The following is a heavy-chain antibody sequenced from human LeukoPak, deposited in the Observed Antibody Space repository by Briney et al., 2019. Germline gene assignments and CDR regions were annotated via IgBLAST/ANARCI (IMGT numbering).Heavy chain of an antibody. CDR1: GFSLSTSGVG. J-gene: IGHJ5*02. CDR2: IYWNDDR. CDR3: AHSGGHHYDTYYIWFEL. D-gene: IGHD3-22*01. V-gene: IGHV2-5*01. Sequence: SGPTLVKPTPTLTLSCTFSGFSLSTSGVGVGWIRQPPGKALEWLALIYWNDDRRYSPSLKSRLTITKDTSKIQVVLTMTNMDPVDTATYYCAHSGGHHYDTYYIWFELWGQGTLVTVSS.